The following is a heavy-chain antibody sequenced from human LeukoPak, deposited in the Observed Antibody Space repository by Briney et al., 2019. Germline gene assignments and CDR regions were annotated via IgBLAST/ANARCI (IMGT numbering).Heavy chain of an antibody. CDR2: ISYDGSNK. J-gene: IGHJ6*03. CDR1: GFTFSSYA. V-gene: IGHV3-30*04. D-gene: IGHD3-3*01. CDR3: AREGIESGPRIEYYYYMDV. Sequence: GRSLRLSCAASGFTFSSYAMHWVRQAPGKGLEWVAVISYDGSNKYYADSVKGRFTISRDNSKNTLYLQMNSLRAEDTAVYYCAREGIESGPRIEYYYYMDVWGKGTTVTVSS.